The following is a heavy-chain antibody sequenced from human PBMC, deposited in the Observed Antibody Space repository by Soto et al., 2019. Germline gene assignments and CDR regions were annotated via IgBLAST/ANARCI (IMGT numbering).Heavy chain of an antibody. D-gene: IGHD2-2*01. CDR3: AREGTSWMYNWFDP. CDR1: GGSISSYF. V-gene: IGHV4-4*07. Sequence: QVQLQESGPGLVKPSETLSLTCTVSGGSISSYFWSWIRQPAGKGLEWIGRIYTDGTTNYSPSLKSRVTMSVDTYKNQFSLKLSSVTAADTAVYYCAREGTSWMYNWFDPWGQGTLVTVSS. J-gene: IGHJ5*02. CDR2: IYTDGTT.